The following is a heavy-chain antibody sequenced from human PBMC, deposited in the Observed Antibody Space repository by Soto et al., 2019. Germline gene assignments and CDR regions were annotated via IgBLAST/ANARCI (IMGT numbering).Heavy chain of an antibody. D-gene: IGHD2-15*01. CDR1: GYTFTSYG. J-gene: IGHJ6*04. V-gene: IGHV1-18*01. CDR3: ARFSGGSYNTYYFYYGREA. CDR2: ISAYNGNT. Sequence: EASVKVSCKASGYTFTSYGISWVRQAPGQGLDWMGWISAYNGNTKYAQDLQGRVTMTTDTSTSIAYMELRSLRSDDTAVYYCARFSGGSYNTYYFYYGREAWGKENTVTVSS.